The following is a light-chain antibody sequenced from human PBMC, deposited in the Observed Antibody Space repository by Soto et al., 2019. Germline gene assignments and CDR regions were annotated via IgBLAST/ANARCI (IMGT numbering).Light chain of an antibody. V-gene: IGKV1-5*02. CDR2: DAS. CDR1: QSVSTR. J-gene: IGKJ1*01. CDR3: QQYSVYWT. Sequence: DIPMTQSPSPPSASVGDRVTIICRASQSVSTRLAWYQQKPGKAPKVLIYDASSWAGGVPSRFTGSGSGTEFTLTINSLQPDDFATYYCQQYSVYWTFGQGTKVDIK.